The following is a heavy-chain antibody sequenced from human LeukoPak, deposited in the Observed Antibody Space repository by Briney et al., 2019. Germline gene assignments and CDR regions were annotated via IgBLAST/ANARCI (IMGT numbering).Heavy chain of an antibody. V-gene: IGHV4-59*08. CDR3: ASTGYCIGGSCYSNYFDH. CDR1: GVSITSFH. J-gene: IGHJ4*02. CDR2: IYFSGST. Sequence: SETLSLTCTVSGVSITSFHWSWIRQPPGKGLEWIGYIYFSGSTNYNPSLKSRVTVSLDTTKNQVSLKLSSVSAADTAVYYCASTGYCIGGSCYSNYFDHWGQGTLVTVSS. D-gene: IGHD2-15*01.